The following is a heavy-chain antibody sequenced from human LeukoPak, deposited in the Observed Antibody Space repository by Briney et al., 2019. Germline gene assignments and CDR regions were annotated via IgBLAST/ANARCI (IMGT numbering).Heavy chain of an antibody. D-gene: IGHD3-22*01. J-gene: IGHJ4*02. Sequence: PSETLSLTCTVSGGSISSYYRNWIRQPPGRGLEWIGYIYYSGSTNYNPSLKSRVTISVDTSKNQFSLKLSSVTAADTAVYYCATLEYDSSGYYGRRYYFDYWGQGTLVTVSS. CDR2: IYYSGST. CDR1: GGSISSYY. CDR3: ATLEYDSSGYYGRRYYFDY. V-gene: IGHV4-59*08.